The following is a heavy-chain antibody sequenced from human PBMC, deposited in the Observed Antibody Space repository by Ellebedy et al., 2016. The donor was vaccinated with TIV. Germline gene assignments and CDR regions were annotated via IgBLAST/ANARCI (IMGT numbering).Heavy chain of an antibody. V-gene: IGHV3-33*01. CDR3: ARGRYGSGSVPKYYFDY. D-gene: IGHD3-10*01. J-gene: IGHJ4*02. CDR1: GFTFSSYG. Sequence: GESLKISCAASGFTFSSYGMHWVRQAPGKGLEWVAVIWYDGSNKYYADSVKGRFTISRDNSKNTLYLQINSLRAEDTAVYYCARGRYGSGSVPKYYFDYWGQGTLVTVSS. CDR2: IWYDGSNK.